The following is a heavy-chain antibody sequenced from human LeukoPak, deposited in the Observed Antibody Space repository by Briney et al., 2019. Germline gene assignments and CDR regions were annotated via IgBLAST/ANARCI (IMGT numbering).Heavy chain of an antibody. J-gene: IGHJ4*02. D-gene: IGHD6-13*01. CDR1: GFTFDDYA. V-gene: IGHV3-9*01. CDR3: AKDMGYSIASFYFDY. Sequence: GRSLRLSCAASGFTFDDYAMHWVRQAPGKGLEWVSGISWNSGSIGYADSVKGRFTISRDNAKNSLYLQMNSLRAEDTSLYYCAKDMGYSIASFYFDYWGQGTLVTVSS. CDR2: ISWNSGSI.